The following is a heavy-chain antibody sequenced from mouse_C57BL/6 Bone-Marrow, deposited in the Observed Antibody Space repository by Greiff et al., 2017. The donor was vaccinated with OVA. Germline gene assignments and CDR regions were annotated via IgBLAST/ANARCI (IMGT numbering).Heavy chain of an antibody. Sequence: EVQLVESGGDLVKPGGSLKLSCAASGFTFSSYGMSWVRQTPDKRLEWVATISSGGSYPYYPDSVKGRFTISRDNATNTLYLQMSSLKSEDTAMYYCARHHYIATLVAKVYFDDWGQGTTLTVSS. CDR1: GFTFSSYG. CDR2: ISSGGSYP. D-gene: IGHD1-1*01. J-gene: IGHJ2*01. CDR3: ARHHYIATLVAKVYFDD. V-gene: IGHV5-6*01.